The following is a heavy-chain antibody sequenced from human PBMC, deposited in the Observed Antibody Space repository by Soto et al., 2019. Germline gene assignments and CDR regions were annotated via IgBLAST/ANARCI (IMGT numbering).Heavy chain of an antibody. J-gene: IGHJ4*02. CDR3: ATAYFYDSSAYYYPFDY. D-gene: IGHD3-22*01. CDR1: GFTFSSYG. CDR2: ISYDGSNK. Sequence: PGGSLRLSCAASGFTFSSYGMHWVRQAPGKGLEWVAVISYDGSNKYYADSVKGRFTISRDNAKNSLYLQMNSLRAEDTAVYYCATAYFYDSSAYYYPFDYWGRGTLVTVSS. V-gene: IGHV3-30*03.